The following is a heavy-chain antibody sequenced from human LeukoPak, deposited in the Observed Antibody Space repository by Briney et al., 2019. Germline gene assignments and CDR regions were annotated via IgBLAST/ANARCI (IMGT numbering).Heavy chain of an antibody. J-gene: IGHJ4*02. Sequence: ASVKVSCKASGYTSTSYYTHWVRQAPGQGLEWMGIINPSVGSTSYAQKFQGRVTMTRDTSTSTVYMELSSLRSEDTAVYYCARDPDGDDGFDYWGQGTLVTVSS. CDR2: INPSVGST. CDR3: ARDPDGDDGFDY. V-gene: IGHV1-46*01. D-gene: IGHD4-17*01. CDR1: GYTSTSYY.